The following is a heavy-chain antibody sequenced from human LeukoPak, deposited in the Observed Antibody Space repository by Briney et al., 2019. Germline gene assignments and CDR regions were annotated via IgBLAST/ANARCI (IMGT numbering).Heavy chain of an antibody. CDR1: GYTLTELS. CDR2: FDPEDGET. Sequence: ASVKVSCKVSGYTLTELSMHWVRQAPGKGLDRMGGFDPEDGETIYAQKFQGRVTMTEDTSTDTAYMELSSLRSEDTAVYYCATFHASGWYFRLAFAYWGQGTLVTVSS. CDR3: ATFHASGWYFRLAFAY. J-gene: IGHJ4*02. D-gene: IGHD6-19*01. V-gene: IGHV1-24*01.